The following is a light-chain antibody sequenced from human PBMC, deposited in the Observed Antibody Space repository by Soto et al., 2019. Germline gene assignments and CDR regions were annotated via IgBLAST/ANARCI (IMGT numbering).Light chain of an antibody. CDR2: LEGSGSY. J-gene: IGLJ2*01. CDR1: SGHSSYI. CDR3: ETWDSNTRV. Sequence: QLVLTQSSSASASLGSSVKLTCTLSSGHSSYIIAWHQQQPGKAPRYLMKLEGSGSYNKGSGVPDRFSGSSSVADRYLTISNLHFYDEANYYRETWDSNTRVLGGGTKLTVL. V-gene: IGLV4-60*02.